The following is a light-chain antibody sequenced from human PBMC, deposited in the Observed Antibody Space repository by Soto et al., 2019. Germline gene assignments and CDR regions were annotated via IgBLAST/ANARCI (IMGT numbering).Light chain of an antibody. CDR2: GTY. J-gene: IGKJ1*01. CDR1: QTITSEL. CDR3: QQYHNSPRT. Sequence: EIVLTQSPGTLSLSPGERATLSCRASQTITSELLAWYQQKPGQAPRLLIYGTYNRAGGTPDRFRGSGSGTDFTLTISRLESEDLAVDYCQQYHNSPRTFGQGTKVEIQ. V-gene: IGKV3-20*01.